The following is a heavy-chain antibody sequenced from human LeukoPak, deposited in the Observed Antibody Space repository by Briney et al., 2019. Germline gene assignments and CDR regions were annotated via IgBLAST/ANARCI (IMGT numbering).Heavy chain of an antibody. CDR3: AKVIVSVDTAIDY. CDR2: NSGSGGST. Sequence: SGGSLTLFCAASGFTFSSYAMTWVRQAPGQGLEWVSGNSGSGGSTYYADSVKGRFTISRDNSKNTLYLQMNSLRAEDTAVYYCAKVIVSVDTAIDYWGQGTLVTVSS. J-gene: IGHJ4*02. V-gene: IGHV3-23*01. CDR1: GFTFSSYA. D-gene: IGHD5-18*01.